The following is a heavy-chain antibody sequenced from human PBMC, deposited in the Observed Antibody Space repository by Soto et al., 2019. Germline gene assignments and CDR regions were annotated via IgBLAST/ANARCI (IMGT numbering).Heavy chain of an antibody. J-gene: IGHJ4*01. CDR1: GFTLSSSV. Sequence: QVQLVESGGGVVQPGKSLRLSCAASGFTLSSSVMHWVRQAPGKGLEWVAVFWKDGTTKYYADSVKGRFTISRDNSKNTLCLELNSLRAEGTALYYCAKGKRPPPPYSAYEPFDYWGHGTLVSVSS. V-gene: IGHV3-33*06. CDR3: AKGKRPPPPYSAYEPFDY. CDR2: FWKDGTTK. D-gene: IGHD5-12*01.